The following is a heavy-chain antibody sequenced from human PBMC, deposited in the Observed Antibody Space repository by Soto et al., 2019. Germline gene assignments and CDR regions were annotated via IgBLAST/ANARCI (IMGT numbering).Heavy chain of an antibody. J-gene: IGHJ5*02. V-gene: IGHV1-18*01. D-gene: IGHD1-1*01. CDR2: ISAYDGNT. CDR3: ARHNSQWPNWFDP. CDR1: GYTFTSYG. Sequence: QVQLVQSGAEVKKPGASVKVSCKASGYTFTSYGISWVRQAPGQGLEWMGWISAYDGNTNYAQELQGRVTMTTDTRTSTAYMDQRSLRSDVTAVYYCARHNSQWPNWFDPWGQGTLVTVSS.